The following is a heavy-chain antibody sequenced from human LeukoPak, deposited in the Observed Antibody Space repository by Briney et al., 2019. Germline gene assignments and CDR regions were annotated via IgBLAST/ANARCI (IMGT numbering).Heavy chain of an antibody. Sequence: GGSLTLSCTASRLTLGICAMRCVPQAPGKGLEWVSSITDTGGNTYYADSVKGRFTISRDNSKNTLFLQMNSLRAEDTAVYYGVNPYYYDSNGYLGEFDYWGQGTLVTVSS. V-gene: IGHV3-23*01. D-gene: IGHD3-22*01. CDR1: RLTLGICA. J-gene: IGHJ4*02. CDR3: VNPYYYDSNGYLGEFDY. CDR2: ITDTGGNT.